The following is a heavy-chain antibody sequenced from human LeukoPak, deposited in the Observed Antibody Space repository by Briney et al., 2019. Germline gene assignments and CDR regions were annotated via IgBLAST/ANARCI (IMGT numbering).Heavy chain of an antibody. CDR3: ARFHGYGDS. Sequence: SETLSLTCTVSGGSISSSSYYWGWIRQPPGKGLEWIGSISYSGSTYYNPSLKSRVTISVDTSKNQFFLKLSSVTAADTAVYYCARFHGYGDSWGQGTLVTVSS. D-gene: IGHD5-12*01. CDR1: GGSISSSSYY. V-gene: IGHV4-39*01. CDR2: ISYSGST. J-gene: IGHJ4*02.